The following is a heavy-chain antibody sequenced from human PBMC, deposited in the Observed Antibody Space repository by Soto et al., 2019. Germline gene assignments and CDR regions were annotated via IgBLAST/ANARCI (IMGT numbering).Heavy chain of an antibody. CDR1: GFTFSTYG. CDR3: VRDSAYWPNGVGKTEDLDY. J-gene: IGHJ4*02. D-gene: IGHD2-8*01. CDR2: IWDDGSNK. V-gene: IGHV3-33*01. Sequence: QVQLVESGGGVVQPGRSLRLSCAASGFTFSTYGMHWVRQAPGKGLEWVASIWDDGSNKYYADSVKGRFTISRDNYKNKLNQQMNSLIAEDTAVDYCVRDSAYWPNGVGKTEDLDYWGQGTPVTVSS.